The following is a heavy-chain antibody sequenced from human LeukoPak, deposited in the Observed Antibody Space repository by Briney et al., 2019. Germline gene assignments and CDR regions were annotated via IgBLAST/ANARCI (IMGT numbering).Heavy chain of an antibody. CDR1: GGSISSYY. J-gene: IGHJ4*02. Sequence: SETLSLTCTVSGGSISSYYWGWIRQPPGKGLEWIGSIYYSGSTYYNPSLKSRVTISVDTSKNQFSLKLSSVTAADTAVYYCARLPGNYFDYWGQGTLVTVSS. V-gene: IGHV4-39*01. CDR2: IYYSGST. CDR3: ARLPGNYFDY.